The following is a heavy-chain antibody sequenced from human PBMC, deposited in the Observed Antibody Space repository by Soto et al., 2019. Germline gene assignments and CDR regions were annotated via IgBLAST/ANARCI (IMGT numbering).Heavy chain of an antibody. Sequence: PSETLSLTCAVSGGSISSSKWWSWIRQPPGKGLEWIGEIYHSGSTNYNPSLKSRVTISVDKSKNQFSLKLSSVTAADTAVYYCAGRTSSSSDYYGMDLWGQGTTVTVSS. J-gene: IGHJ6*02. V-gene: IGHV4-4*02. CDR3: AGRTSSSSDYYGMDL. CDR1: GGSISSSKW. CDR2: IYHSGST. D-gene: IGHD6-6*01.